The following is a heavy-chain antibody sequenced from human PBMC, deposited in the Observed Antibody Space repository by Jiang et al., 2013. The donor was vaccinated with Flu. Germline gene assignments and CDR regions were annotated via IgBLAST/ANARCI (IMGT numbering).Heavy chain of an antibody. Sequence: SGSGLVKPSQTLSVTCSVSGGSISSAGYYWSWIRQHPAKGLEWIGYIFYSGSSYYNPSLKSRVTISVDTSKNQFSLKMNSVTAADTAVYYCARTRRVGTPYFDY. V-gene: IGHV4-31*03. CDR2: IFYSGSS. J-gene: IGHJ4*01. D-gene: IGHD1-7*01. CDR1: GGSISSAGYY. CDR3: ARTRRVGTPYFDY.